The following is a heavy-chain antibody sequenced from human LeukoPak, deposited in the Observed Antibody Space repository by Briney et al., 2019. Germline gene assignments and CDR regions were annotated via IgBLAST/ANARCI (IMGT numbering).Heavy chain of an antibody. Sequence: GESLKISCKGSGYSFTSYWIGWVRQMPGKGLEWMGIIYPGDSDTRYSPSFQGQVTISADKSISTAYLQWSSLKASDTAMYYCARGGDYVWGSYRQYTFDYWGQGTLVTVSS. CDR2: IYPGDSDT. CDR3: ARGGDYVWGSYRQYTFDY. CDR1: GYSFTSYW. D-gene: IGHD3-16*02. J-gene: IGHJ4*02. V-gene: IGHV5-51*01.